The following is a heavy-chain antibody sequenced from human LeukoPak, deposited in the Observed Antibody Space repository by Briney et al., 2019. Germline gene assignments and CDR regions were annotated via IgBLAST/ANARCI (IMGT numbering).Heavy chain of an antibody. CDR1: GGSISSYN. CDR3: ATLLSHYGMDV. V-gene: IGHV4-59*08. J-gene: IGHJ6*02. CDR2: IYYSGST. Sequence: PSETLSLTCTVSGGSISSYNRSWIRQPPGKGLEWVGYIYYSGSTNYNPSLKSRVTISVDTSKNQFSLKLSSVTAADTAVYYCATLLSHYGMDVWGQGTTVTVSS.